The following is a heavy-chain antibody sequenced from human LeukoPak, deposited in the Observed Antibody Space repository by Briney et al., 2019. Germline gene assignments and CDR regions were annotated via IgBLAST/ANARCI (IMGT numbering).Heavy chain of an antibody. Sequence: SETLSLTCTVSGGSISAYYWYWIRQPPGKGLEWIGYIYYSGSTKYNPSLKSRVTISVDTSKNQLSLKLSSVTAADTAVYYCAREPGFDSSGYLNWFDPWGQGSLVTVSS. V-gene: IGHV4-59*01. CDR2: IYYSGST. D-gene: IGHD3-22*01. CDR3: AREPGFDSSGYLNWFDP. J-gene: IGHJ5*02. CDR1: GGSISAYY.